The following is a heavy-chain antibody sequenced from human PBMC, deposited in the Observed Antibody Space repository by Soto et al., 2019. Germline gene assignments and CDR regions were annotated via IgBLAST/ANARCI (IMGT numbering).Heavy chain of an antibody. V-gene: IGHV1-69*13. CDR3: ARDLADYYGMDV. CDR1: GGTFSSYA. J-gene: IGHJ6*02. Sequence: GASVKVSCKASGGTFSSYAISWVRQAPGQGLEWMGGIIPIFGTANYAQKFQGRVTITADESTSTAYMELSSLRSEDTAVYYCARDLADYYGMDVWGQGTXVTVSS. CDR2: IIPIFGTA.